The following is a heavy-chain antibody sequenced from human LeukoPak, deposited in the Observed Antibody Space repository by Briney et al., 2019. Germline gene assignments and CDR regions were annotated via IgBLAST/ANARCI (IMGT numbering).Heavy chain of an antibody. Sequence: SETLSLTCTVSGGSISSSSYYWGWIRQPPGKGLEWIGGIYYSGSTYYNPSLKSRVTISVDTSKNQFSLKLSSVTAADTAVYYCARWYYYDSSGYYESAFDIWGQGTMVTVSS. V-gene: IGHV4-39*01. CDR2: IYYSGST. D-gene: IGHD3-22*01. CDR1: GGSISSSSYY. J-gene: IGHJ3*02. CDR3: ARWYYYDSSGYYESAFDI.